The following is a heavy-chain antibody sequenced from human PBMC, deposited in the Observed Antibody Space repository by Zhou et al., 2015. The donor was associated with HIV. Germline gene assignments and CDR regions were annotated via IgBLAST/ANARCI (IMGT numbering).Heavy chain of an antibody. CDR2: ISGSGGST. CDR3: ARERARTPNWFDP. CDR1: GFTFSSYA. J-gene: IGHJ5*02. Sequence: EVQLFGVWGRLGTAWGSLRLSCAASGFTFSSYAMSWVRQAPGKGLEWVSAISGSGGSTYYADSVKGRFTISRDNSKNTLYLQMNSLRAEDTAVYYCARERARTPNWFDPWGQGTLVTVSS. V-gene: IGHV3-23*01.